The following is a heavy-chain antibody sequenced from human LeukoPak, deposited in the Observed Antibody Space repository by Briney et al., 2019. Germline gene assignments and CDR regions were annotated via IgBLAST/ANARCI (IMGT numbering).Heavy chain of an antibody. CDR3: ARDSFVTMNGPFFDY. Sequence: PSETLSLTCTVSGGSISSYYWSWIRQLPGKGLEWIGYIYYSGNTNYNPSLKSRVTISVDTSKLSLKLSSVTAADTAVYYCARDSFVTMNGPFFDYWGQGTLVTVSS. J-gene: IGHJ4*02. CDR1: GGSISSYY. V-gene: IGHV4-59*01. D-gene: IGHD4/OR15-4a*01. CDR2: IYYSGNT.